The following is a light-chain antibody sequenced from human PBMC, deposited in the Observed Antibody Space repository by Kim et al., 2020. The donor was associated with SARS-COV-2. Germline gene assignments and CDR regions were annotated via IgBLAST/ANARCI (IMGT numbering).Light chain of an antibody. CDR1: QSVSSN. CDR2: GAS. J-gene: IGKJ2*01. Sequence: SVSPGERATLSCRASQSVSSNLAWYQQKAGQAPRLLIYGASTRATGIPSRFSGSGSGTEFTLTISSLQSEDFAVYSCQQYNNWPNTCGQGTKLEI. V-gene: IGKV3-15*01. CDR3: QQYNNWPNT.